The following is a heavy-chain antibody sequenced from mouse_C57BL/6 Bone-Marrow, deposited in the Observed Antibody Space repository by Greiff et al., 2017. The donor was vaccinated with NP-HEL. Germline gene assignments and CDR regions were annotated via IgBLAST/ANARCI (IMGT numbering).Heavy chain of an antibody. CDR3: ARCIYYDYADDTYCSMDY. J-gene: IGHJ4*01. Sequence: EVKVEESGGGLVQPGGSLSLSCAASGFTFTAYYMSWVRQPPGKALEWLGFIRNKANGYTTEYSASVKGRFTISRDDSQSILYLQMNALRAEDRATYYCARCIYYDYADDTYCSMDYWGQGTSVTVTS. CDR1: GFTFTAYY. V-gene: IGHV7-3*01. CDR2: IRNKANGYTT. D-gene: IGHD2-4*01.